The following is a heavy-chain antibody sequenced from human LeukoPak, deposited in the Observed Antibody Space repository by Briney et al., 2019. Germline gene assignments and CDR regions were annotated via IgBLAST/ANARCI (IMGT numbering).Heavy chain of an antibody. V-gene: IGHV4-30-2*01. D-gene: IGHD5-12*01. CDR2: IYHSGST. CDR3: AGYSGYDYWFDP. J-gene: IGHJ5*02. Sequence: SQTLSLTCTVSGGSISSGGYYWSWIRQPPGKGLEWIGYIYHSGSTYYNPSLKSRVTISVDRSKNQFPLKLSSVTAADTAVYYCAGYSGYDYWFDPWGQGTLVTVSS. CDR1: GGSISSGGYY.